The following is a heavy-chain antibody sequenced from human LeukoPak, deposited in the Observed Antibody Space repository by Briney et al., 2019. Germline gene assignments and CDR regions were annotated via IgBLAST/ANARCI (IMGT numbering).Heavy chain of an antibody. D-gene: IGHD5-12*01. J-gene: IGHJ4*02. V-gene: IGHV4-59*12. Sequence: SETLSLTCTVSGGSISSYYWSWIRQPPGKGLEWIGYIYYSGSANYNPSLKSRVTISEDTSKNQFSLKLSSVTAADTAVYYCAREPTSGREPTSGRPLDYWDQGTLVTVSS. CDR3: AREPTSGREPTSGRPLDY. CDR2: IYYSGSA. CDR1: GGSISSYY.